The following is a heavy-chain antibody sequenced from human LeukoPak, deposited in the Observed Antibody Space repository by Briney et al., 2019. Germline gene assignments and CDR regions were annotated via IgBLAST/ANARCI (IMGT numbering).Heavy chain of an antibody. CDR1: GGSISSSSYY. Sequence: SETLSLTCTVSGGSISSSSYYWGWIRQPPGKGLEWIGSIYYSGSTYHNPSLKSRVTISVDTSKNQFSLKLSSVTAADTAVYYCARDQRWALSEFDPWGQGTLVTVSS. CDR3: ARDQRWALSEFDP. V-gene: IGHV4-39*07. CDR2: IYYSGST. D-gene: IGHD4-23*01. J-gene: IGHJ5*02.